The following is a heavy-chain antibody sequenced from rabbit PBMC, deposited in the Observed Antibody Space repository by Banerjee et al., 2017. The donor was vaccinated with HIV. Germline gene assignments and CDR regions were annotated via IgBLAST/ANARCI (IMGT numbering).Heavy chain of an antibody. Sequence: QSLEESGGGLVKPGGTLTLTCKASGIDFSSYYMSWVRQAPGKGLEWIGGIYAGSSGSTYYASWVNGRFTISRTSSTTVTLQMTSLTAADTATYFCARDLAAVTGWNFGLWGPGTLVTVS. CDR3: ARDLAAVTGWNFGL. J-gene: IGHJ4*01. CDR1: GIDFSSYY. V-gene: IGHV1S40*01. D-gene: IGHD7-1*01. CDR2: IYAGSSGST.